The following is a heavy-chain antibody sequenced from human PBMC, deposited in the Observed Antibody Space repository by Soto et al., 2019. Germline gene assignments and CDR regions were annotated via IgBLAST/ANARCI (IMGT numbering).Heavy chain of an antibody. D-gene: IGHD3-22*01. CDR3: ARHYSSGYYTPESP. V-gene: IGHV1-69*13. CDR1: GGTFSSYA. Sequence: SVKVSCKASGGTFSSYAISWVRQAPGQGLEWMGGIIPIFGTANYAQKFQGRVTITADESTSTAYMELSSLRSEDTAVYYCARHYSSGYYTPESPWGQGTLVTVSS. J-gene: IGHJ5*02. CDR2: IIPIFGTA.